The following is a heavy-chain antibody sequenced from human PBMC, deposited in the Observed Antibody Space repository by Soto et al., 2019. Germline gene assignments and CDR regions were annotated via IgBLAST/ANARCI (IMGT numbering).Heavy chain of an antibody. J-gene: IGHJ4*02. V-gene: IGHV1-46*01. CDR2: INPNGGIT. Sequence: QVQLVQSGAEVKKPGASVRVSCKASGYTFTHYYIHWVRQAPGQGLEWMGIINPNGGITTYAQKFRAGFSMTRDTSTSTVYLELSSPRSEDSAVYYCATSVNSAMAFDNWGQGTLVTVSS. D-gene: IGHD5-18*01. CDR3: ATSVNSAMAFDN. CDR1: GYTFTHYY.